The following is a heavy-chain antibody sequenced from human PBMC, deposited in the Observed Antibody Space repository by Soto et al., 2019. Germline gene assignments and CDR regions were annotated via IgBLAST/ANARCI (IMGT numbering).Heavy chain of an antibody. J-gene: IGHJ4*02. CDR2: IYWDDDK. Sequence: QITLKESGPTLVKPTQTLTLTCTFSGFSLSTSGVGVGWIRQPPGKALEWLALIYWDDDKRYSPSLKSRLTITKDTSKNQVVLTMTNMDPVDTASYYCAHTLVVVTAIPFDYWGQGTLVTVSS. D-gene: IGHD2-21*02. CDR3: AHTLVVVTAIPFDY. CDR1: GFSLSTSGVG. V-gene: IGHV2-5*02.